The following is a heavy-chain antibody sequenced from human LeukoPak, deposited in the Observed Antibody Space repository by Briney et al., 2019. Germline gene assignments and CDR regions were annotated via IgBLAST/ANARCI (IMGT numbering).Heavy chain of an antibody. Sequence: ASVKVSCKASGYTFTGYYMHWVRQAPGQGLELMGRINPNSGGTNYAQKFQGRVTMTRDTSISTAYMELSRLRSDDTAVYYCARALTMVRGIAFDIWGQGTMVTVSS. D-gene: IGHD3-10*01. CDR1: GYTFTGYY. CDR3: ARALTMVRGIAFDI. CDR2: INPNSGGT. J-gene: IGHJ3*02. V-gene: IGHV1-2*02.